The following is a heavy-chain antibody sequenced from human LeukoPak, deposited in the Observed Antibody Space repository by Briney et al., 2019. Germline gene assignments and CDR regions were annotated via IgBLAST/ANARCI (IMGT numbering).Heavy chain of an antibody. CDR1: GFSISSSA. V-gene: IGHV3-21*01. CDR3: ARGDYVGGSFKDAFDI. J-gene: IGHJ3*02. Sequence: GGSLRLSCAASGFSISSSAMNWVRQAPGKGLEWVSSINNVASHIYYAGSVRGRFTISRDNAKNSLYLQMNSLRAEDTAVYYCARGDYVGGSFKDAFDIWGQGTMVTVSS. D-gene: IGHD3-16*01. CDR2: INNVASHI.